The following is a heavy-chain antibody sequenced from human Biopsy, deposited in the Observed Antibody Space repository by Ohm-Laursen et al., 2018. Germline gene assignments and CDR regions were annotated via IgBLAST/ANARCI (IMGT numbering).Heavy chain of an antibody. Sequence: SLRLSCAATGFNLGDYAMHWVRQVPGKGLEWVSGIKWNSGKIDYADSVKGRFTISRDNAKNSLYLHMNSLRTEDSAFYYCARDTGTMVRGVLYQWGQGTQVTVS. D-gene: IGHD3-10*01. CDR1: GFNLGDYA. CDR2: IKWNSGKI. CDR3: ARDTGTMVRGVLYQ. J-gene: IGHJ4*02. V-gene: IGHV3-9*01.